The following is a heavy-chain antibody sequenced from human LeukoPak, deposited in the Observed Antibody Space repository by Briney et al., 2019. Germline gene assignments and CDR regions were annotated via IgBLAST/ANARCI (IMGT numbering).Heavy chain of an antibody. CDR3: ARGRTTVTTIWFDP. J-gene: IGHJ5*02. Sequence: ASVRVSSKASGYTFTSYDINWVRQATGQGLEWMGWMNPNSGNTGYAQKFQGRVTMTRNTSISTAYMELSSLRSEDTAVYYCARGRTTVTTIWFDPWGQGTLVTVSS. D-gene: IGHD4-17*01. CDR2: MNPNSGNT. CDR1: GYTFTSYD. V-gene: IGHV1-8*01.